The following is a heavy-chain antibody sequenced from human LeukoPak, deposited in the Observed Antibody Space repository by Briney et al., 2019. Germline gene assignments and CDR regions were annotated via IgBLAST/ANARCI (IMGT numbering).Heavy chain of an antibody. CDR2: IVVGSGNI. V-gene: IGHV1-58*01. D-gene: IGHD3-16*02. CDR1: GFTFTSSA. Sequence: GASVKVSCKASGFTFTSSAVQWVRQARGQRLEWIGWIVVGSGNINYAQKFQERVTITRDMSTSTAYMELSSLRSEDTAVYYCATNGGMITFGGVIAPYDYWGQGTLVTVSS. CDR3: ATNGGMITFGGVIAPYDY. J-gene: IGHJ4*02.